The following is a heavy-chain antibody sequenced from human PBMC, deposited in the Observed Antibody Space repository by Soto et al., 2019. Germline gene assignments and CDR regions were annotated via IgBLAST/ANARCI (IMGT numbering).Heavy chain of an antibody. CDR2: ISAYNGNT. D-gene: IGHD6-6*01. CDR1: GYTFTSYG. Sequence: QVQLVQSGAEVKKPGASVKVSCKASGYTFTSYGISWVRQAPGQGLEWMGWISAYNGNTNYAQKLQGRVTMTTDTPTSTAYMELRSLRSDDTAVYYCAREVSSSSTYYYGMDVWGQGTTVTVAS. CDR3: AREVSSSSTYYYGMDV. J-gene: IGHJ6*02. V-gene: IGHV1-18*04.